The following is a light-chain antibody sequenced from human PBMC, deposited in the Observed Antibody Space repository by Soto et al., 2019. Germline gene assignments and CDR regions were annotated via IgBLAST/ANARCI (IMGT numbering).Light chain of an antibody. CDR2: EVT. CDR3: CSFAGTTTLV. Sequence: QSALTQPASVSGSPGQSITFSCTGSTRDVGSYDPVSWYQHHPGKVPKLMIYEVTKRPSGVSNRFSGSKSGNTASLTISGLQAEDEADYYCCSFAGTTTLVFGGGTKLTVL. J-gene: IGLJ3*02. V-gene: IGLV2-23*02. CDR1: TRDVGSYDP.